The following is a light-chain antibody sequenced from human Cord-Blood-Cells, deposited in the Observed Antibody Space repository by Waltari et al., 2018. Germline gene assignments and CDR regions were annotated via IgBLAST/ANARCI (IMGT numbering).Light chain of an antibody. CDR2: EVS. Sequence: QSALTQPPSAPGSPGQSVTISCTGTSSDVGGDNSVSWYQQHPSKAPKIMIYEVSKRPSGVPDRFSGSKSGNTASLTVSGLQAEDESDYYCSSYAGSNNYVFGTGTKVTVL. CDR1: SSDVGGDNS. CDR3: SSYAGSNNYV. V-gene: IGLV2-8*01. J-gene: IGLJ1*01.